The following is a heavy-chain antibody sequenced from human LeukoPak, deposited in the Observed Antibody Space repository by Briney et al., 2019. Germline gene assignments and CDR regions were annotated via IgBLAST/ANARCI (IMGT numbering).Heavy chain of an antibody. V-gene: IGHV1-18*01. J-gene: IGHJ5*02. CDR3: ARDNSVGDNAWWFDP. D-gene: IGHD1-26*01. CDR1: GYTLRSFG. CDR2: ISTYNGNT. Sequence: ASVKVSCKASGYTLRSFGITWVRQAPGQGLERMGWISTYNGNTNYAQKLQGRVTMTNDTSTSTGYMELRSLTSDDTAVYYCARDNSVGDNAWWFDPWGQGTLVTVSS.